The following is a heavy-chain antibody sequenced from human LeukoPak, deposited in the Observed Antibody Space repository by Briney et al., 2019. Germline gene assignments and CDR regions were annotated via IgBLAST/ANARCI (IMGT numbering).Heavy chain of an antibody. CDR2: IYYSGST. J-gene: IGHJ4*02. CDR3: ASTDVRTIGQYYFDY. Sequence: PSETLSLTCTVSGGSISSYYWSWIRQPPGKGLEWIGYIYYSGSTNYNPSLKSRVTISVDTSKNQFSLKLSSVTAADTAVYYCASTDVRTIGQYYFDYWGQGTLVTVSS. CDR1: GGSISSYY. D-gene: IGHD1-14*01. V-gene: IGHV4-59*01.